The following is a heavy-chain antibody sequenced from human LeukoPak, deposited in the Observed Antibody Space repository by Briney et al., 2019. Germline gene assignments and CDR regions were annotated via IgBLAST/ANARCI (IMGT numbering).Heavy chain of an antibody. V-gene: IGHV3-7*03. D-gene: IGHD1/OR15-1a*01. Sequence: GGSLRLSCAASRFTFSSYWMSWVRQAPGKGLEWVANIKQDGSEKYYVDSVKGRFTISRDNAKNSLYLQMNSLRAEDTAVYYCARAKTSDYWGQGTLVTVSS. CDR3: ARAKTSDY. CDR1: RFTFSSYW. CDR2: IKQDGSEK. J-gene: IGHJ4*02.